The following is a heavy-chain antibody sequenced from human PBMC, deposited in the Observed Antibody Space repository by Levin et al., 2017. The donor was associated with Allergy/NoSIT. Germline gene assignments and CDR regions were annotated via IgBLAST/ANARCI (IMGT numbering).Heavy chain of an antibody. CDR3: ARQPDHGDYHGAFDI. CDR2: IDPGDSYT. CDR1: AYSFTSYW. D-gene: IGHD4-17*01. Sequence: GESLKISCKSSAYSFTSYWISWVRQMPGKGLEWMGRIDPGDSYTNYSPSFQGHVTISADKSISIAYLQWSSLKASDTAMYYCARQPDHGDYHGAFDIWGQGTKVTVSS. V-gene: IGHV5-10-1*01. J-gene: IGHJ3*02.